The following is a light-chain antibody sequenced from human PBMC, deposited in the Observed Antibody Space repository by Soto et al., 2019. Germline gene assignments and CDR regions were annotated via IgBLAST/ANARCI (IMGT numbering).Light chain of an antibody. J-gene: IGKJ1*01. CDR3: QQSYSSPRT. Sequence: DIQMTQSPSSLSASVGDRVTITCRTSQSVSSYLNWYQQKSGEAPKLLIYAASTLQTGVPSRFSGSGSGTDFTLTISSLQPEDFATYYCQQSYSSPRTFGQGTKVDIK. CDR2: AAS. V-gene: IGKV1-39*01. CDR1: QSVSSY.